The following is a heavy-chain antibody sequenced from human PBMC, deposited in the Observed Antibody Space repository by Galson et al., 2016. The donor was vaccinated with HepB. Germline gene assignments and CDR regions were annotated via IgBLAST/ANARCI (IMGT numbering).Heavy chain of an antibody. D-gene: IGHD2-21*02. CDR3: ARDLRAYCGGACPADS. Sequence: SLRLSCATSGFTFGSYSMNWVRQAPGKGLEWVAYISTGSNTIYYADSVRGRFTISRDNAKNSLYLQISGLRVEDTAVYYCARDLRAYCGGACPADSWGQGTLVAVSS. CDR2: ISTGSNTI. J-gene: IGHJ4*02. CDR1: GFTFGSYS. V-gene: IGHV3-48*01.